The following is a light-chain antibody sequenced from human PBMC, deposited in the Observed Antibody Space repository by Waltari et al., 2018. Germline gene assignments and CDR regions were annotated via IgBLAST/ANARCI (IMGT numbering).Light chain of an antibody. CDR1: QSLLYNADNKTF. CDR2: WAS. Sequence: DIVMTQSPDSLAVSLGERATINCKSCQSLLYNADNKTFLAWYQQKPGQPPKLLIYWASTRKSGVPERFSGGGSGTDFRLTISSLQAEDVAVYYCQQYHSPPLTFGGGTRVEI. CDR3: QQYHSPPLT. V-gene: IGKV4-1*01. J-gene: IGKJ4*01.